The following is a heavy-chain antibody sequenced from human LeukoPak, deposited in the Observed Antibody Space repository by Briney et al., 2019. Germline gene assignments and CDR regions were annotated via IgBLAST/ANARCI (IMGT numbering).Heavy chain of an antibody. Sequence: GGSLRLSCAASGFTFSSYAMSWVRQAPGKGLEWVAVISYDGSNKYYADSVKGRFTISRDNSKNTLYLQMNSLRAEDTAVYYCARRAGAYSHPYDYWGQGTLVTVSS. CDR1: GFTFSSYA. J-gene: IGHJ4*02. CDR3: ARRAGAYSHPYDY. CDR2: ISYDGSNK. V-gene: IGHV3-30*03. D-gene: IGHD4/OR15-4a*01.